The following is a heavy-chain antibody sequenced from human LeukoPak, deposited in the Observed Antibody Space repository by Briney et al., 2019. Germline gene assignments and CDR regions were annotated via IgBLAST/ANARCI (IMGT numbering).Heavy chain of an antibody. Sequence: GGSLRLSCAASGFTFSNYGMHWVRQAPGKGLEWVEVMRYDGSNEYSGDSVKGRFTISRDKAKNTLYLQMNSVRAEDTAVYYCARDPYCGSGRYYYGLDLWGQGTTVSVSS. V-gene: IGHV3-33*01. CDR2: MRYDGSNE. CDR1: GFTFSNYG. CDR3: ARDPYCGSGRYYYGLDL. J-gene: IGHJ6*02. D-gene: IGHD3-10*01.